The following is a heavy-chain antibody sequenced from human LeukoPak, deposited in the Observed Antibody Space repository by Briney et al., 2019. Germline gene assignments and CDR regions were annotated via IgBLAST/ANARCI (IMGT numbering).Heavy chain of an antibody. V-gene: IGHV3-21*01. CDR2: ISRSSSYI. CDR1: GFTFGSYA. J-gene: IGHJ3*02. CDR3: ARDNYYDSSGYYSEAAFDI. D-gene: IGHD3-22*01. Sequence: GGSLRLSCAASGFTFGSYAMSWVRQAPGKGLEWVSSISRSSSYIYYADSVKGRFTISSDNAKNSLYLQVHSLRAEDTAVYYCARDNYYDSSGYYSEAAFDIWGQGTMVTVSS.